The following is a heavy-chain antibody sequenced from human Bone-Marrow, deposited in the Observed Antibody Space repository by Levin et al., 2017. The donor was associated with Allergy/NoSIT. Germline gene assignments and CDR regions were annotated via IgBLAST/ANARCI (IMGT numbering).Heavy chain of an antibody. J-gene: IGHJ4*02. CDR1: GFTFSRYG. V-gene: IGHV3-64*01. CDR2: ITSNGGST. D-gene: IGHD2-2*01. Sequence: GGSLRLSCAASGFTFSRYGMHWVRQAPGKGLEIVAAITSNGGSTFYANSVNGRFTISRDSSTNTLYLQMGSLRIEDTAVYYCARTTFTSPDYWGQGTLVTVYS. CDR3: ARTTFTSPDY.